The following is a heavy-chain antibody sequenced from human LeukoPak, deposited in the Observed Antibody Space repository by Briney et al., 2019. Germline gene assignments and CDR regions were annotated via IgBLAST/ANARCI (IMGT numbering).Heavy chain of an antibody. Sequence: GASVKVSCKASGYTFTSYGISWVRQAPGQGLEWMGWISAYNGNTNYAQKLQGRVTMTTDTSTSTAYMELRSLRSDDTAVYYCARDGWDIVATMGRDYYYGMDVWGQGTTVTVSS. V-gene: IGHV1-18*01. CDR1: GYTFTSYG. J-gene: IGHJ6*02. CDR3: ARDGWDIVATMGRDYYYGMDV. D-gene: IGHD5-12*01. CDR2: ISAYNGNT.